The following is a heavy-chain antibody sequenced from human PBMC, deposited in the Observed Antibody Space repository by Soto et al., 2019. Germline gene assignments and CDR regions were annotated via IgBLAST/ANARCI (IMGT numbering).Heavy chain of an antibody. Sequence: QLQLQESGPGLVKPSETLSLTCTVSGGSISSSSYYWGWIRQPPGKGLEWIGSIYYSGSTYYNPSLKSRVTIPVDTSKSQFSLKLSCVTAADTAVYYGARQDPPTGYSSGSFDYWGQGTLVTVSS. CDR1: GGSISSSSYY. J-gene: IGHJ4*02. D-gene: IGHD6-19*01. CDR3: ARQDPPTGYSSGSFDY. V-gene: IGHV4-39*01. CDR2: IYYSGST.